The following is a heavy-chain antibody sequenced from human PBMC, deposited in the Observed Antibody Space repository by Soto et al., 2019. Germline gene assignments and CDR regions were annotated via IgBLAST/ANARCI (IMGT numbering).Heavy chain of an antibody. CDR3: ARGGFDYIWGSYRTYAFDI. CDR2: INAGNGNT. J-gene: IGHJ3*02. V-gene: IGHV1-3*01. CDR1: GYTFTSYA. D-gene: IGHD3-16*02. Sequence: QVQLVQSGAEVKKPGASVKVSCKASGYTFTSYAMHWVRQAPGQRLEWMGWINAGNGNTKYSQKFQGRVTITRDTSASTAYMELSSLRSEDTAVYYCARGGFDYIWGSYRTYAFDIWGQGTMVTVSS.